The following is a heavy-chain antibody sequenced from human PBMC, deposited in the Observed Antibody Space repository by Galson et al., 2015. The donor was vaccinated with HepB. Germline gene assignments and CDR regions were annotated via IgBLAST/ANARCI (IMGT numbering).Heavy chain of an antibody. CDR2: INKDGTER. J-gene: IGHJ5*02. CDR1: GFTFTSYW. Sequence: SLRLSCATSGFTFTSYWLSWVRQAPGKGLEWVANINKDGTERNYVGSVRGRFTISRDNAKNSLYLQMNSLRVEDTAVYYCAQNWANVDRFDPWGQGTLVTVSS. V-gene: IGHV3-7*01. D-gene: IGHD7-27*01. CDR3: AQNWANVDRFDP.